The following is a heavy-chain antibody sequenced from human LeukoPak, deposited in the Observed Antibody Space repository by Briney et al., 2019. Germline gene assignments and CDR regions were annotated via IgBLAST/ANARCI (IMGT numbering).Heavy chain of an antibody. Sequence: SETLSLTCTVSGGSISSYYWSWIRQPPGKGLEWIGRIYHSGSTNYNPSLKSRVTMSVDTSKNQFSLKLSSVTAADTAVYYCARERSEYFDYWGQGTLVTVSS. V-gene: IGHV4-4*07. CDR3: ARERSEYFDY. J-gene: IGHJ4*02. CDR2: IYHSGST. CDR1: GGSISSYY. D-gene: IGHD3-3*01.